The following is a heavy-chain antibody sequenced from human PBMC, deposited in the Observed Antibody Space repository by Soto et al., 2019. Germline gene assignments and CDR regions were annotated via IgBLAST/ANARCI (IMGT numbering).Heavy chain of an antibody. Sequence: QVQLVQSGADVKKPGASVKVSCKASGYTFTRYYMQWVRQAPGQGLELMGWINPNSGATKYEQKFQGRITMTRDTSISTAYMEVSSLRSDDPALYYCARPNSGDDDEFDSWRQGTLVTVSS. CDR1: GYTFTRYY. J-gene: IGHJ4*02. D-gene: IGHD5-12*01. CDR2: INPNSGAT. V-gene: IGHV1-2*02. CDR3: ARPNSGDDDEFDS.